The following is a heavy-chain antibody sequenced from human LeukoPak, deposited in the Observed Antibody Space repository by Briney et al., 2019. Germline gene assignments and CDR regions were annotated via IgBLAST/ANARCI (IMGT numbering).Heavy chain of an antibody. D-gene: IGHD3-22*01. CDR3: ARDYYDSGGCHPFDY. Sequence: PGGSLRLSCAPSAFTFSSYGMHWVRQAPGNGLEWVAVVWNNASNRCYTDAVKCRFTISRDNSTYTLYLQMNSRRAEDTAVDYCARDYYDSGGCHPFDYWGQGTLVTVSS. J-gene: IGHJ4*02. CDR2: VWNNASNR. V-gene: IGHV3-33*01. CDR1: AFTFSSYG.